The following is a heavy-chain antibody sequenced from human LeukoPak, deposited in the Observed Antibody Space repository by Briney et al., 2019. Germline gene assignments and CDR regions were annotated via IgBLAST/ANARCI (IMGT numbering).Heavy chain of an antibody. CDR1: GFTVSSTY. J-gene: IGHJ3*02. CDR3: AADLGGTFSRDGYNPPNPDAFDI. D-gene: IGHD5-24*01. Sequence: PGGSLRLSCAASGFTVSSTYMSWVRQAPGKGLEWVSVIFSGGTTYYADSVMGRSTISRDNSKNTLYLQMNSLRAEDTAVYYCAADLGGTFSRDGYNPPNPDAFDIWGQGTMVTVSS. V-gene: IGHV3-53*01. CDR2: IFSGGTT.